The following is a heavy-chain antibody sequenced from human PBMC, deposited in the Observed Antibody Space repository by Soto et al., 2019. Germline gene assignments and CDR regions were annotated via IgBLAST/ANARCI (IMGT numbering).Heavy chain of an antibody. CDR2: INAGNGNT. D-gene: IGHD3-22*01. Sequence: QVQLVQSGAEVKKPGASVKVSCKASGYTFTSYAMHWVRQAPGQRLEWMGGINAGNGNTKYSQKFQGRVTITRDTSASTAYMGLSSLRSEATAVYYWASSYDYDSSGYSSLSYYYGMDVWGQGTTVTVSS. CDR3: ASSYDYDSSGYSSLSYYYGMDV. CDR1: GYTFTSYA. V-gene: IGHV1-3*01. J-gene: IGHJ6*02.